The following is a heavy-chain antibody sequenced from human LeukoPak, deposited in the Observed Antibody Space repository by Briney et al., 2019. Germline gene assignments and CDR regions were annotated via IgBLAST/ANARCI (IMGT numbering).Heavy chain of an antibody. CDR1: GFTFNKHH. Sequence: GGSLRLSCVASGFTFNKHHMNWVRQAPGKGLEWVSSISSSSVYTHYADSVKGRFTISRDNGKNSLYLQMHSLRAEDTALYYCARDALRDDAFDIWGQGTLVTDSS. CDR3: ARDALRDDAFDI. J-gene: IGHJ3*02. V-gene: IGHV3-21*04. CDR2: ISSSSVYT.